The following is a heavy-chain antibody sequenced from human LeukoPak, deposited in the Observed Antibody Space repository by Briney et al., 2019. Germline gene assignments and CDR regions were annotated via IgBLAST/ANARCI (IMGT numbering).Heavy chain of an antibody. J-gene: IGHJ3*02. CDR3: ARGSREDAFDI. V-gene: IGHV3-20*04. CDR1: GFTFSSYS. CDR2: INWNGGST. Sequence: PGGSLRLSCAASGFTFSSYSMNWVRQAPGKGLEWVSGINWNGGSTGYADSVKGRFTISRDNAKNSLYLQMNSLRAEDTALYYCARGSREDAFDIWGQGTMVTVSS.